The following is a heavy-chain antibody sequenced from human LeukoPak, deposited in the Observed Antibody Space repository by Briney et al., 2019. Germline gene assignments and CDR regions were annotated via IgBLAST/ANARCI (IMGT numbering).Heavy chain of an antibody. Sequence: SVTVSYKPSLGTFIIYAISWVRQAPGRRVEWMGRIVPIFGTANYAQNLQGRVTITADKSTSTAYMELSSLRSEDTAVYYCARSGYSSSFDYYYYMDVWGKGTTVTVSS. D-gene: IGHD6-13*01. CDR3: ARSGYSSSFDYYYYMDV. CDR2: IVPIFGTA. CDR1: LGTFIIYA. J-gene: IGHJ6*03. V-gene: IGHV1-69*06.